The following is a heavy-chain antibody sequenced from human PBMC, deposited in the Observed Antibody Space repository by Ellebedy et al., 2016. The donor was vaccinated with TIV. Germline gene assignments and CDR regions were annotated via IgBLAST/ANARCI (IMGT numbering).Heavy chain of an antibody. J-gene: IGHJ4*02. V-gene: IGHV3-11*01. CDR1: GFTFSGYY. D-gene: IGHD6-13*01. CDR2: ISYSGDLM. Sequence: GESLKISCAASGFTFSGYYMSWFRQAPGKGPEWVSYISYSGDLMYYADSVKGRFTTSRDNAENSLYLQMNSLSAEDTAVYYCARLGVIAAAGASDYWGQGTLVTVSS. CDR3: ARLGVIAAAGASDY.